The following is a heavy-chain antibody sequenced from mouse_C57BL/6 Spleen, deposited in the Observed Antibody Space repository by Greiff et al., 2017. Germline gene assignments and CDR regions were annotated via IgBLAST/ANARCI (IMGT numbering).Heavy chain of an antibody. CDR1: GFTFSDYG. D-gene: IGHD4-1*01. Sequence: EVQLVESGGGLVKPGGSLKLSCAASGFTFSDYGMHWVRQAPEKGLEWVAYISSGSSTIYYADTVKGRFTISRDNAKNTLFLQMTSLRSEDTAMYYCARNWDSYYAMDYWGQGASVTVSS. J-gene: IGHJ4*01. CDR2: ISSGSSTI. CDR3: ARNWDSYYAMDY. V-gene: IGHV5-17*01.